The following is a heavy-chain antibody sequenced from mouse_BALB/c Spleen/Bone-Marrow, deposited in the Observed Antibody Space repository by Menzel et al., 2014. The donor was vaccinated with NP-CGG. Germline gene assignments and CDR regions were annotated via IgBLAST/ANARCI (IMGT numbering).Heavy chain of an antibody. J-gene: IGHJ4*01. CDR1: GYTFSSYW. CDR3: ASRYDAMDY. Sequence: VQLQQSGAELMKPGASVKISRKATGYTFSSYWIEWVKQRPGHGLEWIGEILPGSGSTDYNEKFKGKATFTADTSSNTAYIQLSSLTSEDSAVYYCASRYDAMDYWGQGTSVTVSS. V-gene: IGHV1-9*01. CDR2: ILPGSGST.